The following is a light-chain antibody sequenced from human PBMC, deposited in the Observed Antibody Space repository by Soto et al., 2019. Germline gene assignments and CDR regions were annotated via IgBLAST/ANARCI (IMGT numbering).Light chain of an antibody. CDR2: GAS. V-gene: IGKV3D-20*02. J-gene: IGKJ5*01. Sequence: EIVMTQSPATLSVSPGERATLSCRASQSVSSSYLAWYQRKPGQAPRLLIYGASSRATGIPDRFSGSGSGTDFTLTISRLEPEDFAVYYCQQRSNWPVTFGQGTRLEIK. CDR1: QSVSSSY. CDR3: QQRSNWPVT.